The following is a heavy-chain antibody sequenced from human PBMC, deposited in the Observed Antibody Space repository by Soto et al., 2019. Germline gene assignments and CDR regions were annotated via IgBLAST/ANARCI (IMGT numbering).Heavy chain of an antibody. CDR1: GGSIISGGYY. CDR3: ARAELELTPGPPYYFDY. J-gene: IGHJ4*02. V-gene: IGHV4-31*03. D-gene: IGHD1-7*01. CDR2: IYYSGST. Sequence: PSETLSLTCTVSGGSIISGGYYWSLIRQHPGKGLEWIGYIYYSGSTYYNPSLKSRVTISVDTSKNQFSLKLSSVTAADTAVYYCARAELELTPGPPYYFDYWGQGTLVTVSS.